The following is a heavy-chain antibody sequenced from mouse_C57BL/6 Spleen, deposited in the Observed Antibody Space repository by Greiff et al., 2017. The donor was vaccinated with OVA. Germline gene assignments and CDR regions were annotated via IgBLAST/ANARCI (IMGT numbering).Heavy chain of an antibody. Sequence: EVKLVESGPVLVKPGASVKMSCKASGYTFTDYYMNWVKQSHGKSLEWIGVINPYNGGTSYNQKFKGKATLTVDKSSSTAYMELNSLTSEDSAVYYWARGWDFDDWGQGTTLTVSS. J-gene: IGHJ2*01. CDR2: INPYNGGT. CDR3: ARGWDFDD. V-gene: IGHV1-19*01. D-gene: IGHD3-3*01. CDR1: GYTFTDYY.